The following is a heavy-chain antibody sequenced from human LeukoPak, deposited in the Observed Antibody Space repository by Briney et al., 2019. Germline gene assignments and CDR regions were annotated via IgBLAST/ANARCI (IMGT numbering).Heavy chain of an antibody. V-gene: IGHV3-23*01. Sequence: GGSLRLSCAASGFTFSSYAMSWVRQAPGKGLEWVSAISGSGGSTYCADSVKGRFTISRDNSKNTLYLQMNSLRAEDTAVYYCAKGYDILTGYLTHDYWGQGTLVTVSS. D-gene: IGHD3-9*01. J-gene: IGHJ4*02. CDR2: ISGSGGST. CDR1: GFTFSSYA. CDR3: AKGYDILTGYLTHDY.